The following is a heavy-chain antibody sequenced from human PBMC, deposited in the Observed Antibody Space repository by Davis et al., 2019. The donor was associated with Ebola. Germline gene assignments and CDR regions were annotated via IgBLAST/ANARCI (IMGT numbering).Heavy chain of an antibody. CDR1: GFTFSSYA. D-gene: IGHD1-26*01. CDR2: ISGSGGST. J-gene: IGHJ4*02. V-gene: IGHV3-23*01. Sequence: GGSLRLSCAASGFTFSSYAMSWVRQAPGKGLEWVSAISGSGGSTYYADSVKGRFTISRDNSKNTLYLQMNSLRAEDTAVYYCARDGGKWELLGGCDYWGQGTLVTVSS. CDR3: ARDGGKWELLGGCDY.